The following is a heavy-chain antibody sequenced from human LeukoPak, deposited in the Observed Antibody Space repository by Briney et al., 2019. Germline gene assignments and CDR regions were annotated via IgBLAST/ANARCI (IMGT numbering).Heavy chain of an antibody. Sequence: GGSLRLSCAASGFSFSDYYMSWIRQAPGKGLEWVSYISSRTSDTNYVDSVRGRFTISRDNAKNSLFLQMNSLRAEDTAVYYCTRVGSSGSVDYWGQGTLVTVSS. CDR1: GFSFSDYY. D-gene: IGHD1-1*01. CDR2: ISSRTSDT. J-gene: IGHJ4*02. CDR3: TRVGSSGSVDY. V-gene: IGHV3-11*06.